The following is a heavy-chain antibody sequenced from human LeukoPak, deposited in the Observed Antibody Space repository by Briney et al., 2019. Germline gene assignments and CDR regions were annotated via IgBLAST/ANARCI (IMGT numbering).Heavy chain of an antibody. V-gene: IGHV3-23*01. CDR2: ISGSGGST. Sequence: GGSLRLSCAASGFTFSTYAMSWVRQAPGKGLGWVSVISGSGGSTYYADSVKGRFTISRDNSKNTLYLQMNSLRAEDTAVYYCAKWGYYYDRSGYSDTVDYWGQGTLVTVSS. D-gene: IGHD3-22*01. J-gene: IGHJ4*02. CDR1: GFTFSTYA. CDR3: AKWGYYYDRSGYSDTVDY.